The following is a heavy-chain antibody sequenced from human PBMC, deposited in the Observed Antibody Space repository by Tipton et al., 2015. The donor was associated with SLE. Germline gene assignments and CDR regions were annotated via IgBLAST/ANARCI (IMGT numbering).Heavy chain of an antibody. J-gene: IGHJ4*02. D-gene: IGHD2-2*01. Sequence: AGLVKPSQTLSLSCAVSDGSFNGYFWTWIRQPPGKGLEWIAEIIHSGVTNYNPSLRSRVTISVDMSKSQVSLKLSSVTAADTAVYYCARVAPAEVFDSWGQGTLVTVSS. CDR3: ARVAPAEVFDS. CDR1: DGSFNGYF. V-gene: IGHV4-34*12. CDR2: IIHSGVT.